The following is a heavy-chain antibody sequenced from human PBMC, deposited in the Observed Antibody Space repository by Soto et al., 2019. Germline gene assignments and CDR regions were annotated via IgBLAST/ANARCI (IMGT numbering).Heavy chain of an antibody. D-gene: IGHD5-18*01. J-gene: IGHJ5*02. V-gene: IGHV3-74*01. CDR2: ISDDGSTA. CDR1: GFTFSAYW. CDR3: ARGPRVSATAKSDP. Sequence: GGSLRLACSISGFTFSAYWMHWVRQVPGKGLTWVSRISDDGSTATYADSVKGRFVISRDNAKNSLYLEMNTLRADDSGLCYCARGPRVSATAKSDPLSRETVLPISS.